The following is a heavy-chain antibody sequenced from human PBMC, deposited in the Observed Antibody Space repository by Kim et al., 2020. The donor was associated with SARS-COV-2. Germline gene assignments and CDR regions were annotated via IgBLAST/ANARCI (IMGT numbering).Heavy chain of an antibody. D-gene: IGHD6-13*01. CDR3: ARVSSSWYGVAYVANWFDP. CDR1: GGSISSGGYY. CDR2: IYYSGST. V-gene: IGHV4-31*03. Sequence: SETLSLTCTVSGGSISSGGYYWSWIRQHPGKGLEWIGYIYYSGSTYYNPSLKSRVTISVDTSKNQFSLKLSSVTAADTAVYYCARVSSSWYGVAYVANWFDPWGQGTLVTVSS. J-gene: IGHJ5*02.